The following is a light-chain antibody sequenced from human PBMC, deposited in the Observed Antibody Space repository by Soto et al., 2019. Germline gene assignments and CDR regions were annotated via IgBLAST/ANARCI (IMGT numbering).Light chain of an antibody. Sequence: QSALTQPPSASGSPGQSVTISCTGTSSDVGGYNYVSWYQQHPGKVPKLMIYEVTKRPSGVPDRFSGSKSANTASLTVSGLQTEDEGDYFCSSYGGDNNLLFGGGTKLTVL. CDR1: SSDVGGYNY. CDR2: EVT. V-gene: IGLV2-8*01. CDR3: SSYGGDNNLL. J-gene: IGLJ2*01.